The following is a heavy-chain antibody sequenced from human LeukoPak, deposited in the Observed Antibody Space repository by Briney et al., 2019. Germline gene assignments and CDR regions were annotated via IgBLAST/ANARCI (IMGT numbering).Heavy chain of an antibody. V-gene: IGHV3-30*03. D-gene: IGHD2-15*01. Sequence: SGGSLRLSCAASGFTFSSYGMHWVRQAPGKGLEWVAVISYDGSNKYYADSVKGRFTISRDNSKNTLYLQMNSLRAEDTAVYYCATGLLFDPWGQGTLVTVSS. CDR2: ISYDGSNK. CDR3: ATGLLFDP. CDR1: GFTFSSYG. J-gene: IGHJ5*02.